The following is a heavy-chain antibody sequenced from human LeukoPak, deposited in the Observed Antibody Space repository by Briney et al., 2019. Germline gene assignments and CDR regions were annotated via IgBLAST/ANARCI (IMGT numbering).Heavy chain of an antibody. CDR3: AKDRPYCTNGVCYGYYFDY. CDR2: ISGSGGST. J-gene: IGHJ4*02. D-gene: IGHD2-8*01. V-gene: IGHV3-23*01. CDR1: GLTFSSYA. Sequence: PGGSLRLSCAASGLTFSSYAMSWVRQAPGKGLEWVSAISGSGGSTYYADSVKGRFTISRDNSKNTLYLQMNSLRAEDTAVYYCAKDRPYCTNGVCYGYYFDYWGQGTLVTVSS.